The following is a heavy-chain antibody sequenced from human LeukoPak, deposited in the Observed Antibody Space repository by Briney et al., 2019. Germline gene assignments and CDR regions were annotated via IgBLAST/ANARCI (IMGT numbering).Heavy chain of an antibody. D-gene: IGHD1-26*01. CDR2: LYSGGST. V-gene: IGHV3-66*01. CDR3: ARYYFSSQKYYFDY. CDR1: GFTVSGNY. J-gene: IGHJ4*02. Sequence: PGGSLRLSCAASGFTVSGNYMSWVRQAPGKGLEWVSVLYSGGSTYFADSVKGRFTISTDNSKNTLYLQMNSLRAEDTAVYYCARYYFSSQKYYFDYWGQGTLVTVSS.